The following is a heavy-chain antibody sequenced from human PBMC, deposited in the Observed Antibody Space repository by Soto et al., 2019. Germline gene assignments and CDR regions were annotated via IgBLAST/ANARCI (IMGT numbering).Heavy chain of an antibody. CDR2: ISYDGSTK. V-gene: IGHV3-30*03. J-gene: IGHJ4*02. Sequence: QVQLVESGGGVVQPGRSLRLSCAASGFTFSHYGIHWVRQAPGKGLEWLAVISYDGSTKHYAESVKGRFTVSRDNSKNTLYLQMNSLRADDAAVYFCARYSGKYQGPIDYWGQGTLVTVSS. CDR3: ARYSGKYQGPIDY. CDR1: GFTFSHYG. D-gene: IGHD1-26*01.